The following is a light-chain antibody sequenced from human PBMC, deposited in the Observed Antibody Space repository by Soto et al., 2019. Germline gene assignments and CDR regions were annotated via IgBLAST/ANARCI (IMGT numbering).Light chain of an antibody. J-gene: IGKJ1*01. CDR2: GAS. Sequence: EIALTQSPGTLSLSPGEGATLSCRASQSVSSTYLAWYQQKAGQAPRLLIYGASSRATGIPDRFSGSGSGTDFTLTISRLEPEDFAVYYCQQYGSSPQTFGQGTKVEIK. CDR1: QSVSSTY. CDR3: QQYGSSPQT. V-gene: IGKV3-20*01.